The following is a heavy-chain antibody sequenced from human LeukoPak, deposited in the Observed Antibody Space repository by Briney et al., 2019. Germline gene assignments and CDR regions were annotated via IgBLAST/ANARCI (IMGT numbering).Heavy chain of an antibody. V-gene: IGHV1-2*06. CDR2: INPNSGGT. Sequence: ASVKVSCKAPGYTFTGYYMHWVRQAPGQGLEWMGRINPNSGGTNYAQKFQGRVTMTRDTSISTAYMELSRLRSDDTAVYYCAKNYGSGSQYYFDYWGQGTLVTVSS. J-gene: IGHJ4*02. D-gene: IGHD3-10*01. CDR1: GYTFTGYY. CDR3: AKNYGSGSQYYFDY.